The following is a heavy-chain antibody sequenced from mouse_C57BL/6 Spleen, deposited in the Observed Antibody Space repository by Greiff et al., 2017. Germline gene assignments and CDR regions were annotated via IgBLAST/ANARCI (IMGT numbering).Heavy chain of an antibody. V-gene: IGHV1-19*01. CDR3: ARGDSITGWGAY. J-gene: IGHJ3*01. CDR1: GYTFTDYY. D-gene: IGHD1-1*01. Sequence: EVQLQQSGPVLVKPGASVKMSCKASGYTFTDYYMNWVKQSHGKSLEWIGVINPYNGGTSYNQKFKGKATLTVDKSSSTAYMELNSLTSEDAAVYYCARGDSITGWGAYWGQGTLVTVSA. CDR2: INPYNGGT.